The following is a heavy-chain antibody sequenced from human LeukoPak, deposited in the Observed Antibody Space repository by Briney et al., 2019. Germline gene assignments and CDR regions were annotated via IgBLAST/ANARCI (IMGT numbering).Heavy chain of an antibody. D-gene: IGHD4-17*01. Sequence: ASVKVSCKASGYTFTSYDINWVRQATGQGLEWMGWMNPNSGNTGYAQKFQGRVTMTRSTSISTAYMELSSLRSEDTAVYYCATASTVTTERGSVVRAFDIWGQGTMVTVSS. CDR1: GYTFTSYD. CDR3: ATASTVTTERGSVVRAFDI. J-gene: IGHJ3*02. V-gene: IGHV1-8*01. CDR2: MNPNSGNT.